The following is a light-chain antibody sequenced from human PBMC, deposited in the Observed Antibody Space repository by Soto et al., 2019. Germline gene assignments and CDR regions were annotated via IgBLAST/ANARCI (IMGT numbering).Light chain of an antibody. J-gene: IGLJ2*01. V-gene: IGLV2-14*03. CDR2: DVS. CDR3: SSYTSSITVV. Sequence: QSVLTQPASVSGSPGQSITISCTGTSSDVGGYNYVSWHQQHPGKVPKLMIYDVSHRPSGVSNRFSGSKSGNTASLTIPGLQAEDEADYYCSSYTSSITVVFGGGTKLTVL. CDR1: SSDVGGYNY.